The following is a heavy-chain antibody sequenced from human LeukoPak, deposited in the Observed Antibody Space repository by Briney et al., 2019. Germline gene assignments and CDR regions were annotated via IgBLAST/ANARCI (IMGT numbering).Heavy chain of an antibody. Sequence: SETLSLTCTVSGGSIGSYYWSWIRQPPGKGLEWIGYIYYSGSANYNPSLKSRVTISVDMSKNQFSLKLSSVTAADTAVYYCARDNRNAFDIWGQGTVVTVSS. V-gene: IGHV4-59*01. CDR1: GGSIGSYY. CDR3: ARDNRNAFDI. D-gene: IGHD1-14*01. CDR2: IYYSGSA. J-gene: IGHJ3*02.